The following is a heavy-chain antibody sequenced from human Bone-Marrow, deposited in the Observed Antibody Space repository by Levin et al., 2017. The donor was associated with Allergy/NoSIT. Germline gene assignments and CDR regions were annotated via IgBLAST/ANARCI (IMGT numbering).Heavy chain of an antibody. J-gene: IGHJ4*02. CDR2: IAPHTGAT. CDR1: GHSFTGHY. V-gene: IGHV1-2*02. Sequence: ASVKVSCRASGHSFTGHYIHWMRQAPGQGLEWMGRIAPHTGATDYAQRFRDRVTMTRDTSVSTVYMELSSLESDDTALYYCAVSVEAPASSTFDYWGPGTLLTVSS. CDR3: AVSVEAPASSTFDY. D-gene: IGHD2-15*01.